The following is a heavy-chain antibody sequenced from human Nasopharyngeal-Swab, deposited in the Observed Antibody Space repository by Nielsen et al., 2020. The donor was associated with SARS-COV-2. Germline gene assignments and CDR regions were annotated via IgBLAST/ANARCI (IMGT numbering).Heavy chain of an antibody. D-gene: IGHD2-2*03. Sequence: SETLSLTCTVSGGSISSSSYYWGWIRQPPGKGLEWIGSIYYSGSTNYNPSLKSRVTISVDTSKNQFSLKLSSVTAADTAVYYCARDKFGYCSSTSCYGYYYYGMDVWGQGTTVTVSS. J-gene: IGHJ6*02. CDR1: GGSISSSSYY. V-gene: IGHV4-39*07. CDR2: IYYSGST. CDR3: ARDKFGYCSSTSCYGYYYYGMDV.